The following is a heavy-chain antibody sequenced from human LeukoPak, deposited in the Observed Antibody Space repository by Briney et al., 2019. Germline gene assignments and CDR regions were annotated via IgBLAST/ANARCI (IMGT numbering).Heavy chain of an antibody. Sequence: ASVKVSCKASGYTFIGYYMHWVRQAPGQGLEWMGWINSNSGGTNYAQSFQGRVTMTRDTSISTAYMELSRLTSGDTAVYYCARGGYAGYDGLDPNYWGQGTLVTVSS. V-gene: IGHV1-2*02. J-gene: IGHJ4*02. D-gene: IGHD5-12*01. CDR3: ARGGYAGYDGLDPNY. CDR1: GYTFIGYY. CDR2: INSNSGGT.